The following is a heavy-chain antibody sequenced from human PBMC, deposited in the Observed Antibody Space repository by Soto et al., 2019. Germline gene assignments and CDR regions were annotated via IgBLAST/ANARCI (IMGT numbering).Heavy chain of an antibody. CDR2: IYHSGST. CDR3: DAMRGGYDRRGYDY. D-gene: IGHD3-22*01. Sequence: QLQLQESGSGLVKPSQTLSLTCAVSGGSISSGGYSWSWIRQPPGKGLEWIGYIYHSGSTYYNPSLQSRVTISVDRSKTQFSLKLSSVTSADTAVYYCDAMRGGYDRRGYDYWGQGALVTVSS. CDR1: GGSISSGGYS. J-gene: IGHJ4*02. V-gene: IGHV4-30-2*01.